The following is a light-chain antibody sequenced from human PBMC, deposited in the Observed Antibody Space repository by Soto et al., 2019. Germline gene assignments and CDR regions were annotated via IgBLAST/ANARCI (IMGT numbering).Light chain of an antibody. CDR3: QQYDTSPPRWT. J-gene: IGKJ1*01. CDR1: QSVSASY. CDR2: GAS. V-gene: IGKV3-20*01. Sequence: EIVLTQSPGTLSLSPGERATLSCRASQSVSASYLAWYQQKPGQAPRLLLFGASNRATGIPDRFSGSGSGTDFTLTISRLEPEDFAVYYCQQYDTSPPRWTFGQGTKVEIK.